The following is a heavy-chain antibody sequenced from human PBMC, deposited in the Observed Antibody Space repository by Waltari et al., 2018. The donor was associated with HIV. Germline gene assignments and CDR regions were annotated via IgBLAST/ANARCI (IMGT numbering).Heavy chain of an antibody. CDR1: GFNFHLFT. Sequence: EVRLVESGGGLVKPGGSLTLSCTASGFNFHLFTMTWVRLAPSKGLEWVSSITRGSSYLYYSDAVKGRFTVSRDNAKNSLFLQLKALTAEDTALYFCVRDRTSVTTGDFDSWGQGVPVTVSS. V-gene: IGHV3-21*02. J-gene: IGHJ4*02. D-gene: IGHD1-1*01. CDR2: ITRGSSYL. CDR3: VRDRTSVTTGDFDS.